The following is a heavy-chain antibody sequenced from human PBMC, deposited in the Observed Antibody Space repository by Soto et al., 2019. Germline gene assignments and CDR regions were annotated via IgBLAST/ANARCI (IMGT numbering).Heavy chain of an antibody. CDR2: IYYLGST. Sequence: SETLSLTCSVSGGSMSEYFWSWIRQSPGKGLEWIGYIYYLGSTDYNPSLKSRVTISVDTSKRQFSLRLTSVTAADTAVYYCARDGYDGSGSPYPAYWGPGAQVTVSS. V-gene: IGHV4-59*01. J-gene: IGHJ4*02. CDR3: ARDGYDGSGSPYPAY. CDR1: GGSMSEYF. D-gene: IGHD3-10*01.